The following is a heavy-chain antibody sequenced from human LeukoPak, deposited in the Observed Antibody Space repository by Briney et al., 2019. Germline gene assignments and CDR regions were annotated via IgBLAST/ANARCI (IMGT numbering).Heavy chain of an antibody. CDR2: ISGSGGST. D-gene: IGHD3-3*01. CDR3: AKGLRFLDLDY. J-gene: IGHJ4*02. Sequence: GRSLRLSCAASGFTFSSYAMSWVRQAPGKGLEWVSAISGSGGSTYYADSVKGRFTISRDNSKNTLYLQMNSLRAEDTAVYCCAKGLRFLDLDYWGQGTLVTVSS. V-gene: IGHV3-23*01. CDR1: GFTFSSYA.